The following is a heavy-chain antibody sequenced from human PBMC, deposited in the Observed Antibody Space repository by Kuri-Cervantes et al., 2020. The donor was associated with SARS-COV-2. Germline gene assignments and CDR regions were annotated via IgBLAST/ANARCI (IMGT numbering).Heavy chain of an antibody. D-gene: IGHD4-11*01. V-gene: IGHV3-23*01. CDR1: GFTFNTYA. CDR3: AKDLFDYRSDY. J-gene: IGHJ4*02. Sequence: GGSLRLSCAASGFTFNTYAMSWVRQAPGKGLEWVSGISGSGGSTYYADSVKGRFIISRDNSKNTLYLQMNSLRAEDTAVYYCAKDLFDYRSDYWGQGTLVTVSS. CDR2: ISGSGGST.